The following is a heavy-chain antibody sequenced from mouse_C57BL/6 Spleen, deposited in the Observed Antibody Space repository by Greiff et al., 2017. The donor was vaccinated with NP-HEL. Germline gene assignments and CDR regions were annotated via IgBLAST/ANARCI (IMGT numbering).Heavy chain of an antibody. CDR1: GYAFSSYW. D-gene: IGHD2-10*01. Sequence: QVQLQQSGAELVKPGASVKISCKASGYAFSSYWMNWVKQRPGKGLEWIGQIYPGDGDTNYNGKFKGKATLTADKSSSTAYMQLSSLTSEDSAVYFCARRAYYGNYLYAMDYWGQGTSVTVSS. CDR3: ARRAYYGNYLYAMDY. J-gene: IGHJ4*01. V-gene: IGHV1-80*01. CDR2: IYPGDGDT.